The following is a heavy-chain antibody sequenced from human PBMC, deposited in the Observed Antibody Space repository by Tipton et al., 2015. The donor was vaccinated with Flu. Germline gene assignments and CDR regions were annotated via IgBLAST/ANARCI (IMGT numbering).Heavy chain of an antibody. CDR3: ARDRYDILTGSFSWFDP. CDR2: VSHSGST. CDR1: GDSISSSSFY. Sequence: TLSLTCTVSGDSISSSSFYWGWIRQPPGKGLEWIGSVSHSGSTSYNPSLKSRIVMSVDTSKSQFSLTLMSVTAADTAVYYCARDRYDILTGSFSWFDPWGKGTLVTVSS. D-gene: IGHD3-9*01. V-gene: IGHV4-39*07. J-gene: IGHJ5*02.